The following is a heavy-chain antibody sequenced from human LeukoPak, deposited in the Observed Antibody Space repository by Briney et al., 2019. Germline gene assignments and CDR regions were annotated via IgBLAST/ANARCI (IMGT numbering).Heavy chain of an antibody. V-gene: IGHV4-59*01. CDR2: IYYSGST. CDR3: ARDIATNWFDP. CDR1: GGSISSYY. Sequence: SETLSLTCTVSGGSISSYYWSWIRQPPGKGLEWIGYIYYSGSTNYNPSLKSRVTISVDTSKNQFSLKLSSVTAADTAVYYCARDIATNWFDPWGQGTLVTVSS. D-gene: IGHD6-13*01. J-gene: IGHJ5*02.